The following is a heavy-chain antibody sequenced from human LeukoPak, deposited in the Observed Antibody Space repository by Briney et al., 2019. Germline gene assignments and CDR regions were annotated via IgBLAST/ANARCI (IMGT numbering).Heavy chain of an antibody. V-gene: IGHV3-72*01. CDR2: PRNRGNGYTT. D-gene: IGHD4/OR15-4a*01. CDR1: GFTFSDHY. J-gene: IGHJ4*02. Sequence: PGGSLRLSCAASGFTFSDHYIDWLPTAPGKGLEWVVRPRNRGNGYTTQYAASVKGRFTFSRDDSENTVYLQMNSLKTEDRAVYFYARIMRVDYGTYYFDYWGQGTLVTVSS. CDR3: ARIMRVDYGTYYFDY.